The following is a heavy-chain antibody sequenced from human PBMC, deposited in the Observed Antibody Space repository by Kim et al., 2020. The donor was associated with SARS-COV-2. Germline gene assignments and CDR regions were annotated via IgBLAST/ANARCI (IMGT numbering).Heavy chain of an antibody. CDR1: GFTFSTYS. CDR3: GRFLSRVGYPDAIDY. Sequence: GGSLRLSCAASGFTFSTYSMTWVRQAPGKGLAWVSSISSSSTYIYYADSVRGRFTLSRDNAKNSLYLHLNSLRPEDTAVYYCGRFLSRVGYPDAIDYWGQGTLVTVSS. V-gene: IGHV3-21*01. D-gene: IGHD1-26*01. J-gene: IGHJ4*02. CDR2: ISSSSTYI.